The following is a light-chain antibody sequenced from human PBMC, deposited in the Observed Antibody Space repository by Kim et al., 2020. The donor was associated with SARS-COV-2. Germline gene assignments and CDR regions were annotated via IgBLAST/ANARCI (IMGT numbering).Light chain of an antibody. J-gene: IGKJ2*01. V-gene: IGKV3-20*01. CDR3: QQYGSSRYT. Sequence: LSPGERDTRSCRASQSVTSSYLAGYQQRPGQAPRLLIYSASSRAPGIPDRFSGSGSGTDFSLTISRLEPEDFAMYYCQQYGSSRYTFGQGTKLEI. CDR2: SAS. CDR1: QSVTSSY.